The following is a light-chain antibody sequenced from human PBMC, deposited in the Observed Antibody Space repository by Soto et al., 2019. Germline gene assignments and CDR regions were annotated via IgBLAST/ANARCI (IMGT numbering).Light chain of an antibody. CDR1: SSNIGAGYD. V-gene: IGLV1-40*01. CDR3: QSYDSSLRYV. J-gene: IGLJ1*01. Sequence: QSVLTQPPSVSGAPGQRVTISCTGSSSNIGAGYDEHWYQQLPGTAPKLLIYGNSNRPSGVPDRFSGSKSGTSASLAITGLQAEDEADYYCQSYDSSLRYVFGTGNKVTVL. CDR2: GNS.